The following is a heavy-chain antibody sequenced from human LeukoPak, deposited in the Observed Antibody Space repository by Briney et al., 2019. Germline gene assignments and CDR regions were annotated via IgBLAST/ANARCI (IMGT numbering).Heavy chain of an antibody. Sequence: SETLSLTCTVSGGSISSGSYYWSWIRQPAGKGLEWIGRIYTSGSTNYNPSLKSRVTISVDTSKNQLSLKLSSVTAADTAVYYCASSSSYSSSWGYYYYYYYMDVWGKGTTVTVSS. D-gene: IGHD6-13*01. CDR1: GGSISSGSYY. V-gene: IGHV4-61*02. CDR3: ASSSSYSSSWGYYYYYYYMDV. J-gene: IGHJ6*03. CDR2: IYTSGST.